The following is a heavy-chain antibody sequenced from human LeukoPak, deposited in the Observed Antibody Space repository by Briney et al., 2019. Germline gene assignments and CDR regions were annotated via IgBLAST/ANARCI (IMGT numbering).Heavy chain of an antibody. CDR1: GFTFSDYY. J-gene: IGHJ4*02. D-gene: IGHD3-10*01. CDR2: TRNKANSYTT. V-gene: IGHV3-72*01. CDR3: ARDLSPVVRASPMGY. Sequence: GGSLRLSCAVFGFTFSDYYMDWVRQAPGKGLEWVGRTRNKANSYTTEYAASVKGRFTISRDESKNSLYLQMNSLRAEDTAVYYCARDLSPVVRASPMGYWGQGTPVTVSS.